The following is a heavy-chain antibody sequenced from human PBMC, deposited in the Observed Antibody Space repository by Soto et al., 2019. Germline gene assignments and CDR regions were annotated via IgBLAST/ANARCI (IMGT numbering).Heavy chain of an antibody. CDR2: ISSSSSTI. CDR3: ARGRREMVCSSTSCYKGNPRNYYYYYMDV. CDR1: GFTFSSYS. Sequence: PGESLKISCAASGFTFSSYSMNWVRQAPGKGLEWVSYISSSSSTIYYADSVKGRFTISRDNAKNSLYLQMNSLRAEDTAVYYCARGRREMVCSSTSCYKGNPRNYYYYYMDVWGKGTTVTVSS. V-gene: IGHV3-48*01. D-gene: IGHD2-2*02. J-gene: IGHJ6*03.